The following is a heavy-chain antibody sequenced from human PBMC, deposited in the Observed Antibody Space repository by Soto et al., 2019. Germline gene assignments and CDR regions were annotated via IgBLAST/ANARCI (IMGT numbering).Heavy chain of an antibody. J-gene: IGHJ4*02. V-gene: IGHV3-30*18. CDR1: GFSFNSYG. CDR3: AKGHCGGDCSSDYYFDY. Sequence: PGGSLRLSCAASGFSFNSYGMHWVRQAPGKGLEWVTVISYDGKHKHYADSVKGRFAISRDNSKNTLYLQMNSLGPEDTDVYYCAKGHCGGDCSSDYYFDYWGQGALVTVSS. D-gene: IGHD2-21*02. CDR2: ISYDGKHK.